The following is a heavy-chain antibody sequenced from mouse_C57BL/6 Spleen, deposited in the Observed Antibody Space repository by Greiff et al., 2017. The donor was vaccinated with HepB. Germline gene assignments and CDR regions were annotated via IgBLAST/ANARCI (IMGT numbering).Heavy chain of an antibody. CDR1: GYTFTSYW. J-gene: IGHJ3*01. V-gene: IGHV1-64*01. CDR3: ARSPLDGYYLFAY. Sequence: QVQLQQSGAELVKPGASVKLSCKASGYTFTSYWMHWVKQRPGQGLEWIGMIHPNSGSTNYNEKFKSKATLTVDKSSSTAYMQLSSLTSEDSAVYYCARSPLDGYYLFAYWGQGTLVTVSA. CDR2: IHPNSGST. D-gene: IGHD2-3*01.